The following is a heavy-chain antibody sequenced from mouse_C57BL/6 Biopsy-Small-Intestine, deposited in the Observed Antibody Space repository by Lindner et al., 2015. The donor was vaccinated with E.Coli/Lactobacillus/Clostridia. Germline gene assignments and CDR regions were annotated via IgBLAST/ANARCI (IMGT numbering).Heavy chain of an antibody. CDR3: AREYYGSSYPYFDY. Sequence: VQLQESGPELVKPGASVKISCKASGYTFTDYYINWVKQRPGQGLEWIGWIYPGSGNTKYNEKFKGKATLTVDTSSSTAYMQLNSLTSEDSAVYFCAREYYGSSYPYFDYWGQGTTLTVSS. J-gene: IGHJ2*01. CDR1: GYTFTDYY. D-gene: IGHD1-1*01. V-gene: IGHV1-84*01. CDR2: IYPGSGNT.